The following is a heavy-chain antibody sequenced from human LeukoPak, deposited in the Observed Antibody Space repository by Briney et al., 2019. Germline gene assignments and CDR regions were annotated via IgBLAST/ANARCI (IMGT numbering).Heavy chain of an antibody. D-gene: IGHD5-24*01. CDR1: GYTFTSYD. J-gene: IGHJ4*02. Sequence: ASVKVSCKASGYTFTSYDFNWVRQATGQGLEWMGWMNPNSGYTGYAQKFQGRVTMTRNTSISTAYMELSSLRSEDTAVYYCARSLRDGYNFGLFDYWGQGTLVTVSS. CDR2: MNPNSGYT. V-gene: IGHV1-8*01. CDR3: ARSLRDGYNFGLFDY.